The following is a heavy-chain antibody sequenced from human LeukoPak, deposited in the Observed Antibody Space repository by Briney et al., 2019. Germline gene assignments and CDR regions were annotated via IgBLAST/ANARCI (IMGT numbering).Heavy chain of an antibody. J-gene: IGHJ4*02. CDR3: ARLSPPPMYCSDSSGYYGDY. Sequence: GESLKISCKGSGYSFTNYWIGWVRQMPGKGLEWMGIIYPGDSDTRYSPSFQGQVTISADKSISTAYLQWSSLKASDTAMYYCARLSPPPMYCSDSSGYYGDYWGQGTLVTVSS. CDR2: IYPGDSDT. V-gene: IGHV5-51*01. D-gene: IGHD3-22*01. CDR1: GYSFTNYW.